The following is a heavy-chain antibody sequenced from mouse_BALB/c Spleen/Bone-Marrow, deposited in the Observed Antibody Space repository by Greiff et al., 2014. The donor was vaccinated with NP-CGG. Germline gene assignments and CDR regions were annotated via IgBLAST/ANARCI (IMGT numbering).Heavy chain of an antibody. V-gene: IGHV5-17*02. CDR2: ISSGSSTI. Sequence: VQLKESGGGLVKPGGSRKLSCAASGFTFSSFGMHWVRQAPEKGLEWVAYISSGSSTIYYADTMKGRFTISRDNPKNTLFLQMTMLRSEDTVMYYCTSSGTLGAMDYWGQGTSVTVSA. CDR3: TSSGTLGAMDY. D-gene: IGHD3-3*01. J-gene: IGHJ4*01. CDR1: GFTFSSFG.